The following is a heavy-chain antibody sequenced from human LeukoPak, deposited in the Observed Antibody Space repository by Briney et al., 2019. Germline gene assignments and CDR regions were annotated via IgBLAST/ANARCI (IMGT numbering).Heavy chain of an antibody. Sequence: SETLSLTCTVSGGSISSYYWSWVRQPARTGLEWIGRIYTSGSTNSNPSLKSRITMSVYTSKNQFSLKLSSVTAADTAVYYCARVATGYTHYDYVWGSYRYDWGVLYFDYWGQGTLVTVSS. CDR3: ARVATGYTHYDYVWGSYRYDWGVLYFDY. D-gene: IGHD3-16*02. CDR1: GGSISSYY. CDR2: IYTSGST. J-gene: IGHJ4*02. V-gene: IGHV4-4*07.